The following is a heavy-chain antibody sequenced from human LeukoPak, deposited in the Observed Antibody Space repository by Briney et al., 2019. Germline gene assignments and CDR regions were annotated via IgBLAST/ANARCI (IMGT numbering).Heavy chain of an antibody. Sequence: PGGSPRLSCAASGFTFSSYAMSWVRQAPGKGLEWVSAISGSGGSTYYADSVKGRFTISRDNSKNTLYLQMNSLRAEDTAVYYCAKDRRWLQSQYFDYWGQGTLVTVSS. J-gene: IGHJ4*02. CDR1: GFTFSSYA. D-gene: IGHD5-12*01. V-gene: IGHV3-23*01. CDR3: AKDRRWLQSQYFDY. CDR2: ISGSGGST.